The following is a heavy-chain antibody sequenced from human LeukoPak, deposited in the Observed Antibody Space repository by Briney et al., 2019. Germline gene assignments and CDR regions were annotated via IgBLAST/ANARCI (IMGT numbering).Heavy chain of an antibody. V-gene: IGHV1-69*13. CDR3: ARDYGAAAGPGDAFDI. D-gene: IGHD6-13*01. J-gene: IGHJ3*02. CDR1: GGTSSSYA. CDR2: IIPIFGTA. Sequence: SVKVSCKASGGTSSSYAISWVRQAPGQGLEWMGGIIPIFGTANYAQKFQGRVTITADESTSTAYMELSSLRSEDTAVYYCARDYGAAAGPGDAFDIWGQGTMVTVSS.